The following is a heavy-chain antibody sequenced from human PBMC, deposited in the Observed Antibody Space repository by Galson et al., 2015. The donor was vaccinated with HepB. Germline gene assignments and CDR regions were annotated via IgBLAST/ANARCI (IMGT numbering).Heavy chain of an antibody. V-gene: IGHV3-23*01. CDR1: GFTFSRYA. CDR2: MSGTGGTT. J-gene: IGHJ4*03. Sequence: SLRLSCATFGFTFSRYAMSWVRQAPGKWLERVSGMSGTGGTTFYSDSVKGRFTISRDNSKNTLYLQMNSLRVEDTAVYYCAKVAVVVTTIPYYFDYWGHGTQVTVSS. CDR3: AKVAVVVTTIPYYFDY. D-gene: IGHD2-21*02.